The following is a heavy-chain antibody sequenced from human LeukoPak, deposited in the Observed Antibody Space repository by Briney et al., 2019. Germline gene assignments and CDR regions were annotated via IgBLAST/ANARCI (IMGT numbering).Heavy chain of an antibody. CDR3: ARGGSGSYDIDY. J-gene: IGHJ4*02. D-gene: IGHD1-26*01. CDR1: GVSISSSSYY. CDR2: IYYSGST. Sequence: SETLSLTCTVSGVSISSSSYYWGWIRQPPGKGLEWIGSIYYSGSTYYNPSLKSRVTISVDTSKNQFSLKLSSVTAADTAVYYCARGGSGSYDIDYWGQGTLVTVSS. V-gene: IGHV4-39*07.